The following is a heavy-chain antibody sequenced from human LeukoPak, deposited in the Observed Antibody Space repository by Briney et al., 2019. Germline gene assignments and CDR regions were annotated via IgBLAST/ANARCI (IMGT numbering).Heavy chain of an antibody. V-gene: IGHV1-46*01. CDR1: GYTFTSYY. CDR3: ARDKVSYDILTGYQNYYFEY. D-gene: IGHD3-9*01. J-gene: IGHJ4*02. CDR2: INPSGGRT. Sequence: ASVKVSCKASGYTFTSYYLHWVRQAPGQGLEWIGIINPSGGRTSYAQRFQGRVTMTRDTSTSTVYMELSSLRSEDTAVYYCARDKVSYDILTGYQNYYFEYWGQGTLVTVSS.